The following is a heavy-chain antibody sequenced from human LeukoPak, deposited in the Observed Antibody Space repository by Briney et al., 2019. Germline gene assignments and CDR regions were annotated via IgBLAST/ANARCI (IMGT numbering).Heavy chain of an antibody. D-gene: IGHD3-22*01. CDR2: IYGGGST. Sequence: PGGSLRLSCATSGFTVSSNYMSWVRQAPGKGLEWVSIIYGGGSTFYAASVKGRFTSSRDNSKNTLSLQMNSLRVDDTAVYYCAKDNFPYYYDSSGYQTDAFDIWGQGTMVTVSS. J-gene: IGHJ3*02. CDR1: GFTVSSNY. CDR3: AKDNFPYYYDSSGYQTDAFDI. V-gene: IGHV3-53*01.